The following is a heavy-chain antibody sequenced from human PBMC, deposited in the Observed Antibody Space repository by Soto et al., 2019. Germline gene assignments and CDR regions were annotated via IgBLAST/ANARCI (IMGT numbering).Heavy chain of an antibody. J-gene: IGHJ4*02. CDR2: INHSGST. D-gene: IGHD5-18*01. Sequence: ETLSLTCAVYGGSFSGYYWSWIRQPPGKGLEWIGEINHSGSTNYNPSLKSRVTISVDTSKNQFSLKLSSVTAADTAVYYCARGRLLKYSYGKFDYWGQGTLVTVSS. CDR3: ARGRLLKYSYGKFDY. CDR1: GGSFSGYY. V-gene: IGHV4-34*01.